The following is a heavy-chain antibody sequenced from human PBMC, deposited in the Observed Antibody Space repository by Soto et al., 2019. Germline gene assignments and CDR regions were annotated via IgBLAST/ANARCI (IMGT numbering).Heavy chain of an antibody. J-gene: IGHJ6*02. CDR2: ISSSSSTI. CDR3: ARDLTLEDIVLMVYVSYGMDV. D-gene: IGHD2-8*01. CDR1: GFTFSSYS. V-gene: IGHV3-48*04. Sequence: GGSLRLSCAASGFTFSSYSMNWVRQAPGKGLEWFSYISSSSSTIYYADSVKGRFTISRDNAKNSLYLQMNSLRAEDTAVYYCARDLTLEDIVLMVYVSYGMDVWGQGTTVTVSS.